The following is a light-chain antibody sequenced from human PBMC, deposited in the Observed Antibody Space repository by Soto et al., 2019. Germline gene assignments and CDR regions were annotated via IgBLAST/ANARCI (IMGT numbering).Light chain of an antibody. CDR3: AAWDDNLSRWV. Sequence: QSALTQPPSASGTPGQRVTISCSGSSSNIGSNYVYWYQQFPGAAPKLLMFMTSKRPSGVPDRFSGSKSGTSAALAISGLRSEDEAIYHCAAWDDNLSRWVFGGGTKVTVL. CDR2: MTS. CDR1: SSNIGSNY. V-gene: IGLV1-47*01. J-gene: IGLJ3*02.